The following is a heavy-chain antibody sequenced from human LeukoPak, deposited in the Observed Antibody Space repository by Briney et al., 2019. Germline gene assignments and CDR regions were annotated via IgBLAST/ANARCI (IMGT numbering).Heavy chain of an antibody. D-gene: IGHD3-22*01. Sequence: ASVKVSCKASGGTFSSYAISWVRQAPGQGLEWMGRIIPILGIANYAQKFQGRVTITADKSTSTAYMEPSSLRSEDTAVYYCARDGQRDSSGYYYVDYFDYWGQGTLVTVSS. CDR3: ARDGQRDSSGYYYVDYFDY. CDR1: GGTFSSYA. CDR2: IIPILGIA. J-gene: IGHJ4*02. V-gene: IGHV1-69*04.